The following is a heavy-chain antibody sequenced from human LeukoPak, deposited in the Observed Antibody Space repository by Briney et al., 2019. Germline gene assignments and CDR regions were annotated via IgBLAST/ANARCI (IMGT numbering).Heavy chain of an antibody. CDR3: AKGKNYGDPRDFEY. Sequence: PGGSLRLSCAASGFTFSSYGMHWVRQAPGKELEWVAVISYDGSNKYYADSVKGRFTISRDNSKNTLYLQMNSLRAEDTAVYYCAKGKNYGDPRDFEYWGQGTLVTVSS. J-gene: IGHJ4*02. CDR2: ISYDGSNK. V-gene: IGHV3-30*18. CDR1: GFTFSSYG. D-gene: IGHD4-17*01.